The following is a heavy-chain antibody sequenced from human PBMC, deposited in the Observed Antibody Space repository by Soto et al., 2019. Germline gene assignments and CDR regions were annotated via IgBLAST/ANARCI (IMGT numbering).Heavy chain of an antibody. Sequence: GGSLRLSCAASGFTFSDYYMSWIRQAPGKGLEYISYINNGGSFIYYADSVKGRFTISRDTAKTSLYLQMNSLRAEDTALYYCARHRYYEGSVPGYGMDVWGQGTTVTVSS. CDR2: INNGGSFI. J-gene: IGHJ6*02. V-gene: IGHV3-11*01. D-gene: IGHD3-16*01. CDR1: GFTFSDYY. CDR3: ARHRYYEGSVPGYGMDV.